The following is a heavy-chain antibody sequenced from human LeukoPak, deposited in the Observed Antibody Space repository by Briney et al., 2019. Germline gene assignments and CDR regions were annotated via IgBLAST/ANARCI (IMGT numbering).Heavy chain of an antibody. CDR1: GGTFSSYA. CDR2: TIPIFGTA. V-gene: IGHV1-69*05. CDR3: ARDERTQYTEFDY. D-gene: IGHD5-18*01. Sequence: GASVKVSCKASGGTFSSYAISWVRQAPGQGLEWIGGTIPIFGTANYAQKFQGRVTITTDESTSTAYMELSSLRSEDTAVYYCARDERTQYTEFDYWGQGTLVTVSS. J-gene: IGHJ4*02.